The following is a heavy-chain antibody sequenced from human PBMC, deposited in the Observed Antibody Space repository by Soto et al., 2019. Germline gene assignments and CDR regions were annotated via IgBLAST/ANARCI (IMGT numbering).Heavy chain of an antibody. J-gene: IGHJ5*02. CDR1: GFTFRTYT. V-gene: IGHV3-21*01. Sequence: LRLSCAASGFTFRTYTMNWVRQAPGKGLEWLSSISSGSSYIYYAGSVKGRFTISRDNAKNSLFLQMNSLRADDTAVYYYDSSGYRTAYWFDPWGQGTLVIVSS. CDR2: ISSGSSYI. D-gene: IGHD3-22*01. CDR3: DSSGYRTAYWFDP.